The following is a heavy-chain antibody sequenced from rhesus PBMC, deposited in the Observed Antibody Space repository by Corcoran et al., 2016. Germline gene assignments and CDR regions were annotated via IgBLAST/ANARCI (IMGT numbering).Heavy chain of an antibody. CDR2: IYGSGSST. V-gene: IGHV4S11*01. Sequence: VQLQESGPGLVKPSESLSLTCAVSGGLMRSKPWGWIRRLPGMGLEWIGYIYGSGSSTNYNPSLKSRVTLSVDTSKNQFSLKLSSGTAADTAVYYCARWGESPHYNGLDSWGQGVVVTVSS. D-gene: IGHD3-34*01. CDR1: GGLMRSKP. J-gene: IGHJ6*01. CDR3: ARWGESPHYNGLDS.